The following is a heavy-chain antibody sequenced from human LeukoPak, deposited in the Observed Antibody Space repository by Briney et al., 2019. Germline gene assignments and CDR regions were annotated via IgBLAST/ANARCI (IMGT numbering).Heavy chain of an antibody. D-gene: IGHD3-22*01. V-gene: IGHV1-24*01. CDR2: FDPEDGET. Sequence: ASVKVSCKVSGYTLTELSMHWVRQAPGKGLEWMGGFDPEDGETIYAQKFQGRVTMTEDTSTDTAYMELSSLRSEDTAVYYCVRDGYYDSMDAFDIWGQGTMVTVSS. J-gene: IGHJ3*02. CDR3: VRDGYYDSMDAFDI. CDR1: GYTLTELS.